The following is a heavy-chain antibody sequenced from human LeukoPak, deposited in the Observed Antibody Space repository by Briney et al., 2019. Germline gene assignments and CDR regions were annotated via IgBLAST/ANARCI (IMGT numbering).Heavy chain of an antibody. CDR1: GFTFGSYS. CDR2: ISSGSSYI. CDR3: ARDRYYDSSGCFDY. J-gene: IGHJ4*02. V-gene: IGHV3-21*01. D-gene: IGHD3-22*01. Sequence: GGSLRLSCAASGFTFGSYSMNRVRQAPGKGLEWVSSISSGSSYIYYADSVKGRFTISRDNAKNSLYLQMNSLRAEDTAVYYCARDRYYDSSGCFDYWGQGTLVTVSS.